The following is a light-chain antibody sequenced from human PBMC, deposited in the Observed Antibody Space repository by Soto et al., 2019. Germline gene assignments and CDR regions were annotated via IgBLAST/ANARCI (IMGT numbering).Light chain of an antibody. CDR2: DAS. CDR3: LQHNSYPRT. J-gene: IGKJ1*01. Sequence: EIRMTQSPSCLPASVGDRVSIXCQATQDLANHISWYQHKPGEAPSRLIYDASKSHFGVQSRFSGSGSGTEFTLTISSLQPEDFATYFCLQHNSYPRTFGQGTKVDI. CDR1: QDLANH. V-gene: IGKV1-17*01.